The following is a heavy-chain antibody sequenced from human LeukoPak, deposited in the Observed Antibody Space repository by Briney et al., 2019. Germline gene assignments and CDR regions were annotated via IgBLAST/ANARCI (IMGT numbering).Heavy chain of an antibody. Sequence: SETLSLTCTVSGGSISSSSYYWGWIRQPPGRGWSGLGVYNPSLKSRVTISVDTSKNQFSLKLSSVTAADTAVYYCARPLGYCSSTSCPSNWFDPWGQGTLVTVSS. D-gene: IGHD2-2*01. J-gene: IGHJ5*02. CDR1: GGSISSSSYY. CDR3: ARPLGYCSSTSCPSNWFDP. V-gene: IGHV4-39*01.